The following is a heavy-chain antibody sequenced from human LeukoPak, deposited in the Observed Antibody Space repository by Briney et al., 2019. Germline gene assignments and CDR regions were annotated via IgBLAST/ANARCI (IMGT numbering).Heavy chain of an antibody. D-gene: IGHD1-1*01. J-gene: IGHJ4*02. V-gene: IGHV4-34*01. CDR1: GGSRGNYY. CDR2: INHSGVI. CDR3: ARDQDDSGNWNVGRQTY. Sequence: SETLSLTCAVYGGSRGNYYWTWVRQPPGKRLEWIGEINHSGVIKYNPSLKSRVTMSADTSKSQFSLMLSSVTAADTAVYYCARDQDDSGNWNVGRQTYWGQGTLVSVSS.